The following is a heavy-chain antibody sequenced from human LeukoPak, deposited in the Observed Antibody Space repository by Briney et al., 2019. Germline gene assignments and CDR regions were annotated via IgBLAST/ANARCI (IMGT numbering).Heavy chain of an antibody. CDR3: ARSKPLGYDF. Sequence: SETLSLTCAVSDYSISSGYYWGWIRQPPGKGLEWIGSIYHSGSTYYNPSLKSRVTISVDTSQNQFSLKLSSVTAADTAVYYCARSKPLGYDFWGQGTLVTVSP. V-gene: IGHV4-38-2*01. J-gene: IGHJ4*02. D-gene: IGHD5-18*01. CDR2: IYHSGST. CDR1: DYSISSGYY.